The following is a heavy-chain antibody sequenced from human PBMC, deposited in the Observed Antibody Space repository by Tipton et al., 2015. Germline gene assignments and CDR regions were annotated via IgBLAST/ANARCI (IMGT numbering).Heavy chain of an antibody. Sequence: SLRLSCAASGFTFSSYGMHWVRQAPGKGLEWVAVIWYDGSNKYYADSVKGRFTISRDNFKNTLYLQMNSLRVEDTAVYYCARDYGDYVDAYFYYGMDVWGQGTTVTVSS. CDR1: GFTFSSYG. D-gene: IGHD4-17*01. J-gene: IGHJ6*02. CDR3: ARDYGDYVDAYFYYGMDV. V-gene: IGHV3-33*01. CDR2: IWYDGSNK.